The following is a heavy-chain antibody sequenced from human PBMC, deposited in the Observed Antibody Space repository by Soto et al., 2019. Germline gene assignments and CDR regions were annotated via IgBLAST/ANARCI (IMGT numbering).Heavy chain of an antibody. J-gene: IGHJ4*02. CDR1: GFNFGPFW. CDR2: INGDGNTI. D-gene: IGHD3-22*01. Sequence: GGSLRLSCAASGFNFGPFWMHWVRQAPGKGLVWVSHINGDGNTIVYADSVRGRITISRDHSKDTLYLQMNSLKTEDTAVYYCTTGLSNGYYNFDYWGQGTPVTVSS. CDR3: TTGLSNGYYNFDY. V-gene: IGHV3-74*01.